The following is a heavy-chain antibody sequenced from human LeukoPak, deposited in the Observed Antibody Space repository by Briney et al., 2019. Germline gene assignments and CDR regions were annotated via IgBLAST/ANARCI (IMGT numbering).Heavy chain of an antibody. CDR3: AFRRGYSGYRYYYGMDV. J-gene: IGHJ6*02. Sequence: SETLSLTCTVSGGSIRSSSYYWGWIRQPPGKGLEWIGSIYYSGSTYYNASLKSRGTISVDTSKNQFSLKLNSVTAADTAVYYCAFRRGYSGYRYYYGMDVWGQGTTVTVSS. CDR2: IYYSGST. V-gene: IGHV4-39*01. CDR1: GGSIRSSSYY. D-gene: IGHD5-12*01.